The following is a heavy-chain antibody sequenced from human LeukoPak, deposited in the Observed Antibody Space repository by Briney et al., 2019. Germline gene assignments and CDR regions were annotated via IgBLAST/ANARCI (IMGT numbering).Heavy chain of an antibody. CDR1: GYSFTSYW. Sequence: GESLKISCKGSGYSFTSYWTGRVRQMPGKGLEWMGIIYPGDSDTRYSPSFQGQVTISADKSISTAYLQWSSLKASDTAMYYCARFSYSSGWYGGYWGQGTLVTVSS. CDR2: IYPGDSDT. D-gene: IGHD6-19*01. J-gene: IGHJ4*02. CDR3: ARFSYSSGWYGGY. V-gene: IGHV5-51*01.